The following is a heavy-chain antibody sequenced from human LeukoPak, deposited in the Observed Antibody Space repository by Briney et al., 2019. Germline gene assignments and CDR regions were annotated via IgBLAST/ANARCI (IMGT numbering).Heavy chain of an antibody. Sequence: GGSLRLSCAASGFTFSSYIMNWVRQAPGKGLEWVSYISSSSTYIYYADSVKGRFTISRDNAKNPLYLQMNSLSAEDTAVYYCARDHTPSIASRNWAFDIWGQGTMVTVSS. J-gene: IGHJ3*02. CDR1: GFTFSSYI. D-gene: IGHD6-6*01. V-gene: IGHV3-21*01. CDR3: ARDHTPSIASRNWAFDI. CDR2: ISSSSTYI.